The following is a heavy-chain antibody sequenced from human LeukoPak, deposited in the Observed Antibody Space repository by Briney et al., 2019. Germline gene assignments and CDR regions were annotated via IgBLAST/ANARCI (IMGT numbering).Heavy chain of an antibody. J-gene: IGHJ4*02. D-gene: IGHD2-15*01. CDR2: IYTSGST. CDR1: GGSIGSGSYY. Sequence: KPSQTLSLTCTVSGGSIGSGSYYWSWIRQPAGKGLEWIGRIYTSGSTNYNPSLKSRVTISVDTSKNQFSLKLSSVTAADTAVYYCARVDLRYCSGGSCPFDYWGQGTLVTVSS. V-gene: IGHV4-61*02. CDR3: ARVDLRYCSGGSCPFDY.